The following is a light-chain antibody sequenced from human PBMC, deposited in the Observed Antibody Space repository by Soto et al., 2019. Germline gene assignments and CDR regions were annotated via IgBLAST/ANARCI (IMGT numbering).Light chain of an antibody. V-gene: IGLV2-14*01. Sequence: QSALTQPASVSGSPGQSITISCTGTSSDVGGFDYVSWYQQHPGKVPKLMIFEVSNRPSGVSTRFSGSKSGNTASLTISGLQAEDEADYYCSSYTSSSTPYVFGTGTKVTVL. J-gene: IGLJ1*01. CDR3: SSYTSSSTPYV. CDR1: SSDVGGFDY. CDR2: EVS.